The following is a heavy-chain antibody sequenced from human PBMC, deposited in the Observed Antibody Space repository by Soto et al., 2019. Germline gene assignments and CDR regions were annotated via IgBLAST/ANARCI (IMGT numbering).Heavy chain of an antibody. CDR1: GFDITNYA. CDR3: AKELTSTWYPLDY. CDR2: ISGSGGST. V-gene: IGHV3-23*01. J-gene: IGHJ4*02. Sequence: GGSLRLSSAASGFDITNYAMTWVRQAPGKGLEWVSAISGSGGSTYYADSVKGRFTISSDKSKNTLYLQMNSLRAEDTAVYYCAKELTSTWYPLDYWGQGTLVTVSA. D-gene: IGHD6-13*01.